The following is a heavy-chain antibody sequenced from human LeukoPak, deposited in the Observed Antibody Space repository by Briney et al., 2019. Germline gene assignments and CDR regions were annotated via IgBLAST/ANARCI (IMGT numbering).Heavy chain of an antibody. D-gene: IGHD3-22*01. CDR2: ISSSGST. J-gene: IGHJ4*02. Sequence: SETLCLTCAVSGGSISSYYWSWIRQPAGKGLESIWHISSSGSTKYNPDFKSRGTMSVDTSKNQFSLKLSSVTAADTAVYYCARVRYSDSSVLTGKRSYYFDYCGQGNLVTVSP. CDR1: GGSISSYY. V-gene: IGHV4-4*07. CDR3: ARVRYSDSSVLTGKRSYYFDY.